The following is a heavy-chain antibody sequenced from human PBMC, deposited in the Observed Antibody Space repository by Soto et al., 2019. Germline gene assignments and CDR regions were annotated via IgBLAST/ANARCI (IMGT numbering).Heavy chain of an antibody. J-gene: IGHJ5*02. CDR2: TKQDESEK. CDR3: VREGDRGFFS. V-gene: IGHV3-7*01. D-gene: IGHD2-21*02. Sequence: EVQLVESGGGLVQPGGSLRLSCATSGFTFGDYWMSWVRQAPGKRLEWVANTKQDESEKYYVGSVRGRFTISRDNAKNSLYLQMNSLRADDTAVYFCVREGDRGFFSWGQGTLVSVSS. CDR1: GFTFGDYW.